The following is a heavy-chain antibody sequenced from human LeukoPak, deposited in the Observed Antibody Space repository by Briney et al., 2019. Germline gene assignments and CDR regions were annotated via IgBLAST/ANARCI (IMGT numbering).Heavy chain of an antibody. Sequence: GGSLRLSCAASGFTFSSYWMLWVRQAPGKGLVWVSRINSDGSTTIYADSVKGRFTISRDNAKNSLYLQMNSLRAEDTAVYYCARVLTYYYGSGSPSYYYYYYGMDVWGQGTTVTVSS. J-gene: IGHJ6*02. CDR2: INSDGSTT. D-gene: IGHD3-10*01. CDR3: ARVLTYYYGSGSPSYYYYYYGMDV. CDR1: GFTFSSYW. V-gene: IGHV3-74*01.